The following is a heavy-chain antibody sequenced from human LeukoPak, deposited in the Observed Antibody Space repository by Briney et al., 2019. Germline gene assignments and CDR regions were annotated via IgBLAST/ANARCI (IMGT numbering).Heavy chain of an antibody. CDR1: GFTFSSYG. CDR3: ARDLVPAAGGY. Sequence: GGSLRLSCAASGFTFSSYGMHWVRQAPGKGLEWVAVIWYDGSNKYYADSVKGRFTISRDNSKNTLYLQMNSLRAEDTAVYYCARDLVPAAGGYWGQGTLVTVSS. D-gene: IGHD2-2*01. V-gene: IGHV3-33*01. J-gene: IGHJ4*02. CDR2: IWYDGSNK.